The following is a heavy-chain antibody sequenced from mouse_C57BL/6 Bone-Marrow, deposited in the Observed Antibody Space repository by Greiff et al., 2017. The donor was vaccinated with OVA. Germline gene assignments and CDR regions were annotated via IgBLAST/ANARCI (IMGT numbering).Heavy chain of an antibody. D-gene: IGHD1-1*01. Sequence: VQLQQPGTELVKPGASVKLSCKASGYTFTSYWMHWVKQRPGQGLEWIGAIYPGNSDTSYNQKFKGKAKLTAVTSASTAYMELSSLTNEDSAVYYCTRFGTTVEGYFDYWGQGTTLTVSS. CDR1: GYTFTSYW. CDR3: TRFGTTVEGYFDY. J-gene: IGHJ2*01. V-gene: IGHV1-5*01. CDR2: IYPGNSDT.